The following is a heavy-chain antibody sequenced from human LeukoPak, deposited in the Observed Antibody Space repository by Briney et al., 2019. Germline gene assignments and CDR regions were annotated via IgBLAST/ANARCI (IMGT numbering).Heavy chain of an antibody. V-gene: IGHV3-23*01. Sequence: GGSLRLSCAASGFTFSSYGMSWVRQAPGKGLEWVSAISGSGGSTYYADSVKGRFTISRDNSKNTLYLQMNSLRAEDTAVYYCAKSAGYCSSTSCYLKGYFDYWGQGILVTVSS. J-gene: IGHJ4*02. CDR1: GFTFSSYG. CDR2: ISGSGGST. D-gene: IGHD2-2*01. CDR3: AKSAGYCSSTSCYLKGYFDY.